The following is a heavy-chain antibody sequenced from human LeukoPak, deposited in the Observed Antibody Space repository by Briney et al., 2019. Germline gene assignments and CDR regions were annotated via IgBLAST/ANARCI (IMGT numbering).Heavy chain of an antibody. D-gene: IGHD6-13*01. CDR3: AAAAGTGLVDY. J-gene: IGHJ4*02. Sequence: SETLSLTCTVSGGSISSYYWGWIRQPPGKGLEWIGYIYYSGSTNYDPSLKSRVTISVDTSKNQSSLKLSSVTAADTAVYYCAAAAGTGLVDYWGQGTLVTVSS. V-gene: IGHV4-59*01. CDR2: IYYSGST. CDR1: GGSISSYY.